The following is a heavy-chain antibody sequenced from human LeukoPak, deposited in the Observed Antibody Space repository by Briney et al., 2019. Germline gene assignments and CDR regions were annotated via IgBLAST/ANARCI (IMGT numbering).Heavy chain of an antibody. CDR1: GYTFTGYY. Sequence: ASVKVSCKASGYTFTGYYMHWVRQAPGQGLEWMGWINPNSGGTNYAQKFQGGVTMTRDTSISTAYMELSRLRSDDTAVYYCARDMAGADDAFDIWGQGTMVTVSS. CDR2: INPNSGGT. V-gene: IGHV1-2*02. D-gene: IGHD1-26*01. CDR3: ARDMAGADDAFDI. J-gene: IGHJ3*02.